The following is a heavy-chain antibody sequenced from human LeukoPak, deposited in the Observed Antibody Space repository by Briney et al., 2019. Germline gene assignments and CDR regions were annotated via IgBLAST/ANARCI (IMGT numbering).Heavy chain of an antibody. CDR3: ARGVRDGYKTFDY. CDR1: GGSVNNAAYY. V-gene: IGHV4-31*03. Sequence: SETLSLTCTVSGGSVNNAAYYWSWIRQHPGKGLEWIGHIDYRGRTNYNPSLKSRVTISVDTSENQFSLRLSSVATADTAVYYCARGVRDGYKTFDYWGQGTLVTVSS. J-gene: IGHJ4*02. CDR2: IDYRGRT. D-gene: IGHD5-24*01.